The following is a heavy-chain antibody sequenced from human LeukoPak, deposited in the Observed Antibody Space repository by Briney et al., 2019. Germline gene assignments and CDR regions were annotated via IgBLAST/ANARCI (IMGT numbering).Heavy chain of an antibody. V-gene: IGHV3-23*01. Sequence: GGSLRLSCAASGFTFSSYAMSWVRQAPGKGLEWVSAISGSGGSTYYADSVKGRFTISRDNSKNTLYLQMNSLRAEDTAVYYCAKGTGYCDSSGYDPFDIWGQGTMVTVSS. D-gene: IGHD3-22*01. CDR1: GFTFSSYA. CDR2: ISGSGGST. J-gene: IGHJ3*02. CDR3: AKGTGYCDSSGYDPFDI.